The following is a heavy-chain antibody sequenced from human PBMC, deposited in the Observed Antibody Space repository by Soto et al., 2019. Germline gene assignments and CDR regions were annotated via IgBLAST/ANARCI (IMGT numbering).Heavy chain of an antibody. V-gene: IGHV3-11*01. CDR1: GFSFSDFY. Sequence: QVQLVDSGGGLVKPGGSLRLSCAASGFSFSDFYMTWIRQAPGKGLEWISYISDSSRTIYYADSVKGRFTISRDNAKKSLYLQMNSLRAEDTAVYYCARVQYFEWHFDLWGRGTLVTVSS. CDR2: ISDSSRTI. J-gene: IGHJ2*01. CDR3: ARVQYFEWHFDL. D-gene: IGHD3-3*01.